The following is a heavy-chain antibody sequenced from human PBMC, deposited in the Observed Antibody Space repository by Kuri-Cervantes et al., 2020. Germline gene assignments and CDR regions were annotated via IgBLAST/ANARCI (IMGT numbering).Heavy chain of an antibody. CDR1: GFTFSSYA. CDR3: AKDYLSEQWLVLGGYGMDV. Sequence: GESLKISCAASGFTFSSYAMSWVRQAPGKGLEWVSVISGSGGNTYYAESVKGRFTISRDNSKNTLYLQMNSLRAEDTAVYYCAKDYLSEQWLVLGGYGMDVWGQGTTVTVSS. D-gene: IGHD6-19*01. V-gene: IGHV3-23*01. CDR2: ISGSGGNT. J-gene: IGHJ6*02.